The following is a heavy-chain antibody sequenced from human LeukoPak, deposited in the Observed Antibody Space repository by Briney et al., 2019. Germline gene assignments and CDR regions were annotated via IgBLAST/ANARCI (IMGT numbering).Heavy chain of an antibody. CDR2: INAGNGNT. CDR3: ARDSEYYDFWSGYHNWFDP. J-gene: IGHJ5*02. D-gene: IGHD3-3*01. V-gene: IGHV1-3*01. CDR1: GYTFTSYA. Sequence: RASVKVSCKASGYTFTSYAMHWVRQAPGQRLEWMGWINAGNGNTKYSQKFQGRVTITRDTSASTAYMELSSLRSEDTAVYYCARDSEYYDFWSGYHNWFDPWGQGTLVTVSS.